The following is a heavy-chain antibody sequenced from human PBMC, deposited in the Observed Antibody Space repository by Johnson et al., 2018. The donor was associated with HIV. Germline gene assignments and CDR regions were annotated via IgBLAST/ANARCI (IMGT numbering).Heavy chain of an antibody. Sequence: QVQLVESGGGVVQPGRSLRLSCAVSGFTFSDYGMHWVRQAPGKGLEWVAVISYDGRYKYYADSVKGRFTISRDNSKNTLYLQMNSLRAEDTAVYYCARIRAAAVLDGFDMWGQGTMVTVSS. CDR3: ARIRAAAVLDGFDM. CDR1: GFTFSDYG. J-gene: IGHJ3*02. D-gene: IGHD6-13*01. V-gene: IGHV3-30*03. CDR2: ISYDGRYK.